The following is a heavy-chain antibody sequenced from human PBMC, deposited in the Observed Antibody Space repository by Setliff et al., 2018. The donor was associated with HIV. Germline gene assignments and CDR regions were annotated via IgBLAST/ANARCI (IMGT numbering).Heavy chain of an antibody. CDR3: ALASIVSTARWNH. CDR2: INPNSGAT. D-gene: IGHD1-26*01. V-gene: IGHV1-2*02. CDR1: GGTFSSQV. Sequence: ASVKVSCKASGGTFSSQVISWVRRAPGQGLEWMGWINPNSGATKYAQNFQGRVTMTRDTPISTAYMDLSSLTSDDTAVYYCALASIVSTARWNHWGRGTLVTVS. J-gene: IGHJ1*01.